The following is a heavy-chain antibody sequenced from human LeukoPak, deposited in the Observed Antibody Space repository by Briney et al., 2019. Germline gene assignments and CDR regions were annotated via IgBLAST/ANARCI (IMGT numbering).Heavy chain of an antibody. CDR3: AREQSGTRGWYTVDY. J-gene: IGHJ4*02. D-gene: IGHD6-19*01. V-gene: IGHV3-21*04. CDR1: GFTFSNYI. CDR2: ISSSRSCI. Sequence: PGGSLRLSCAASGFTFSNYIMNWVRQAPGKGLEWVSSISSSRSCIYYANSVRGRFTISRDNSKDTVYLQINGLRVEDTAVYYCAREQSGTRGWYTVDYWGQGTLVTVSS.